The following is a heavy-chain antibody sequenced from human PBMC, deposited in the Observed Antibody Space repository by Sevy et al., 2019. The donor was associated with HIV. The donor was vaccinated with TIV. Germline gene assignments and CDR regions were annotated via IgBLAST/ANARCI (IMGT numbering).Heavy chain of an antibody. J-gene: IGHJ4*02. Sequence: GGSLRLSCAASGFTLSEYAIHWVRQAPGKGLEWLAVISYHGRNQFYADSVRGRFTISRDDSKNTVYLQMNSLRPDDTAVYYCARKQFVLPFDYWGQGTLVTVSS. V-gene: IGHV3-30*04. CDR1: GFTLSEYA. CDR2: ISYHGRNQ. D-gene: IGHD6-6*01. CDR3: ARKQFVLPFDY.